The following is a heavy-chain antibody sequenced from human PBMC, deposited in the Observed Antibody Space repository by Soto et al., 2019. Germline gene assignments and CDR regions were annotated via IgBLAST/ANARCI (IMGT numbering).Heavy chain of an antibody. V-gene: IGHV4-34*01. D-gene: IGHD2-15*01. J-gene: IGHJ4*02. CDR3: AREMLGYCSGGSCYNPIDY. CDR2: INHSGST. Sequence: QVQLQQWGAGLLKPSETLSLTCAVYGGSFSGYYWSWIRQPPGKGLEWIGEINHSGSTNYNPSLKSRVTISVDTSKNQFSLKLSSVTAADTAVYYCAREMLGYCSGGSCYNPIDYWGQGTLVTVSS. CDR1: GGSFSGYY.